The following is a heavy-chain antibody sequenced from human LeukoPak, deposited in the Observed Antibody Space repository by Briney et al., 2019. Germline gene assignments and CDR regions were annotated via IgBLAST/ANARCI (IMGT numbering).Heavy chain of an antibody. CDR1: GFTFSSYA. Sequence: GGSLRLSCAASGFTFSSYAMSWVRQAPGKGLEWVSAISGSGGSTYYADSVKGRFTISSDNSKNTLYLQMNSLRAEDTAVYYCANPPFRGYYYYYGMDVWGQGTTVTVSS. CDR3: ANPPFRGYYYYYGMDV. V-gene: IGHV3-23*01. CDR2: ISGSGGST. D-gene: IGHD2/OR15-2a*01. J-gene: IGHJ6*02.